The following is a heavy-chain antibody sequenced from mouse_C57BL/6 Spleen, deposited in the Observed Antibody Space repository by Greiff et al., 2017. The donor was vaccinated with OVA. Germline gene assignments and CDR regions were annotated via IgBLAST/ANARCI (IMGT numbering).Heavy chain of an antibody. CDR1: GYAFTNYL. Sequence: QVQLQQSGAELVRPGTSVKVSCKASGYAFTNYLIEWVKQRPGQGLEWIGVLNPGSGGTNYNEKFKGKATRTADKSSSTAYMQLSSLTSEDSAVYFCAREDDYDWFAYWGQGTLVTVSA. D-gene: IGHD2-4*01. J-gene: IGHJ3*01. CDR2: LNPGSGGT. CDR3: AREDDYDWFAY. V-gene: IGHV1-54*01.